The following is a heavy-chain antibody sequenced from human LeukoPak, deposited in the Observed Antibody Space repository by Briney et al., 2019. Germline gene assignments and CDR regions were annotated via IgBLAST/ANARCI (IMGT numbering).Heavy chain of an antibody. CDR2: IYFSGHT. D-gene: IGHD5-12*01. CDR3: ARGHGYSGHALAY. Sequence: SETLSLTCTVSGTSINDYYWSWIRQPPGKRLKWIGYIYFSGHTNYSPPLKSRVTMSLDAPRDHFSLQLNSVTAADTAVYYCARGHGYSGHALAYWGQGILVTASS. CDR1: GTSINDYY. J-gene: IGHJ4*02. V-gene: IGHV4-59*01.